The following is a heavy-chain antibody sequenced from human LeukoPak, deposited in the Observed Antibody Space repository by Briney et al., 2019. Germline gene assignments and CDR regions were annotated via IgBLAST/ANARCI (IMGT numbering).Heavy chain of an antibody. J-gene: IGHJ6*03. CDR1: GGSISSGGYY. Sequence: SQTLSLTCTVSGGSISSGGYYWSWIRQHPGKGLEWIGYIYYSANTNYNPSLKRRVTMSVDTSKNQFSLKLSSVTAADTAVYYCARGLRDEERHYGYYYMDVWGKGTTVTVSS. D-gene: IGHD3-22*01. CDR2: IYYSANT. CDR3: ARGLRDEERHYGYYYMDV. V-gene: IGHV4-30-4*08.